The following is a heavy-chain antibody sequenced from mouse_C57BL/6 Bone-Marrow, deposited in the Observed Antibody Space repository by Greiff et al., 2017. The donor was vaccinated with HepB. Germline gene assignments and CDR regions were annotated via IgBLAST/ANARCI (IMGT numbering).Heavy chain of an antibody. V-gene: IGHV1-64*01. CDR3: ARLYYSNYHWYFDV. Sequence: QVQLKQPGAELVKPGASVKLSCKASGYTFTSYWMHWVKQRPGQGLEWIGMIHPNSGSTNYNEKFKSKATLTVDKSSSTAYMQLSSLTSEDSAVYYCARLYYSNYHWYFDVWGTGTTVTVSS. CDR2: IHPNSGST. CDR1: GYTFTSYW. J-gene: IGHJ1*03. D-gene: IGHD2-5*01.